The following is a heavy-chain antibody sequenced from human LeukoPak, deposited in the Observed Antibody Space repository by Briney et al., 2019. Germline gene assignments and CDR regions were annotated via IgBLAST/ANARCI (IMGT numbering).Heavy chain of an antibody. J-gene: IGHJ6*03. V-gene: IGHV4-61*02. CDR2: IYTSGST. Sequence: SETLSLTCTVSGGSISSGSYYWSWIRQPAGKGLEWIGRIYTSGSTNYNPSLKSRVTISVGTSKNQFSLKLSSVTAADTAVYYCARAAAMAPDYYYYYYMDVWGKGTTVTISS. CDR3: ARAAAMAPDYYYYYYMDV. D-gene: IGHD5-18*01. CDR1: GGSISSGSYY.